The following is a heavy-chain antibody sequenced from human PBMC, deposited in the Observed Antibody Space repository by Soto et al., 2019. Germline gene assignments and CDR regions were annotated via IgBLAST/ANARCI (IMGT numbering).Heavy chain of an antibody. Sequence: QVQLVESGGGLVKPGGSLRLSCAASGFAFSDPYMSWIRQAPGKGLAWISYISSSGSTIYYADSVKGRFTISRDNAKKSRYRQMDSLTADDTAVYYCSRGGASVTTPFDYWGQGTQVTVSS. CDR2: ISSSGSTI. CDR1: GFAFSDPY. J-gene: IGHJ4*02. V-gene: IGHV3-11*01. D-gene: IGHD4-17*01. CDR3: SRGGASVTTPFDY.